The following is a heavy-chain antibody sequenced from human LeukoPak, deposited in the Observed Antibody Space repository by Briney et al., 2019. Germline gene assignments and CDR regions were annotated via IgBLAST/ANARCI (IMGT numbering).Heavy chain of an antibody. Sequence: GGSLRLSCAASGFTFSTYGMHWVRQAPGKGLEWVAFIHYDGGDEYNGDSVKGRFTISRDNSKNTLYLQMNSLRPEDTAVYYCARGLPSSTRTYNWFDPWGPGTLVTVSS. CDR3: ARGLPSSTRTYNWFDP. J-gene: IGHJ5*02. CDR2: IHYDGGDE. D-gene: IGHD2-2*01. V-gene: IGHV3-30*02. CDR1: GFTFSTYG.